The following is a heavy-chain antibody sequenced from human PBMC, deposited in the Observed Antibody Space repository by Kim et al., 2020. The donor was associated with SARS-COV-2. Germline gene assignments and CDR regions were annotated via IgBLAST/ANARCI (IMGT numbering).Heavy chain of an antibody. V-gene: IGHV1-18*01. CDR3: ARDVSVIN. CDR2: NGNT. J-gene: IGHJ4*02. Sequence: NGNTNYAQKHQGRVTMTTDTSPSTAYMELRRLRSDDTAVYYCARDVSVINWGQGTLVTVSS. D-gene: IGHD3-10*01.